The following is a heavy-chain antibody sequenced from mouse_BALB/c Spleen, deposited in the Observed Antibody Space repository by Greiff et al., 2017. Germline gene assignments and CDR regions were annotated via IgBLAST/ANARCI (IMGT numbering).Heavy chain of an antibody. CDR1: GYTFTSYW. J-gene: IGHJ4*01. D-gene: IGHD2-1*01. CDR2: INPSTGYT. V-gene: IGHV1-7*01. Sequence: VQLKESGAELAKPGASVKMSCKASGYTFTSYWMHWVKQRPGQGLEWIGYINPSTGYTEYNQKFKDKATLTADKSSSTAYMQLSSLTSEDSAVYYCARDYGNSYYYAMDYWGQGTSVTVSS. CDR3: ARDYGNSYYYAMDY.